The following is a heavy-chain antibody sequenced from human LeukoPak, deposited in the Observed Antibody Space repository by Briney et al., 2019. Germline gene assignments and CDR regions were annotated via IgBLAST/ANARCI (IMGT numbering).Heavy chain of an antibody. Sequence: SETLSLTCTVSGYSISGGYYWGWIRQPPGKGLEWIGSIYHSGSTYYNPSLESRVTISVDTSKNQFSLKLTSVTAADTAVYYCARLGDLGYYFDYWGQGTLVTVSS. CDR3: ARLGDLGYYFDY. V-gene: IGHV4-38-2*02. J-gene: IGHJ4*02. D-gene: IGHD3-10*01. CDR1: GYSISGGYY. CDR2: IYHSGST.